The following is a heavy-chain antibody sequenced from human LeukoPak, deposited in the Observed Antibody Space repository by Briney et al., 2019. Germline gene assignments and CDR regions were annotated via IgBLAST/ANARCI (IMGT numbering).Heavy chain of an antibody. D-gene: IGHD2-2*02. CDR2: ISYDGSNK. CDR3: AKDRWPATATPYYFDY. J-gene: IGHJ4*02. CDR1: GFTFSSYG. Sequence: PGGSLRLSCAASGFTFSSYGMHWVRQAPGKGLEWVAVISYDGSNKYYADSVKGRFTISRDNSKNTLCLQMNSLRAEDTAVYYCAKDRWPATATPYYFDYWGQGTLVTVSS. V-gene: IGHV3-30*18.